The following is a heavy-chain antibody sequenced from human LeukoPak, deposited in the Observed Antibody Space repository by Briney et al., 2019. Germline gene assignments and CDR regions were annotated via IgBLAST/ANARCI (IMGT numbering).Heavy chain of an antibody. V-gene: IGHV1-69*01. CDR3: ARGLAAAAVVTIDY. J-gene: IGHJ4*02. D-gene: IGHD6-13*01. Sequence: GASVKVSCKASGGTFSSYAINWVRQAPGQGLEWMAGIIPIFGAAKYAQKFQGRVTITADESTSTAYMELSSLRSEDTAVYYCARGLAAAAVVTIDYWGQGTLVTVSS. CDR1: GGTFSSYA. CDR2: IIPIFGAA.